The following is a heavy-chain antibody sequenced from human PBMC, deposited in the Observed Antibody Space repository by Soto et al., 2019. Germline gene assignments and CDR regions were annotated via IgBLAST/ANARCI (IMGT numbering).Heavy chain of an antibody. V-gene: IGHV3-7*03. J-gene: IGHJ4*02. CDR1: GFTFSSYW. CDR2: IKQDGSEK. CDR3: ARDLEGFHLSGAEY. Sequence: PGGSLRLSCAASGFTFSSYWMSWVRQAPGKGLEWVANIKQDGSEKYYVDSVKGRFTISRDNAKNSLYLQMNSLRAEDTAVYYCARDLEGFHLSGAEYWGQGTLVTVSS. D-gene: IGHD3-10*01.